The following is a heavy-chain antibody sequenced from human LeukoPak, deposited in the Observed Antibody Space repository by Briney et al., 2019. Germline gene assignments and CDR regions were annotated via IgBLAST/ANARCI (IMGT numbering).Heavy chain of an antibody. Sequence: SDTLSLPCAVYGGSISRSDWWSWVRQSPGKGLEWIGEIFHSGSTKYNPSLKSRVTISVDKSKNQFSLNLTSVTAADTAMYYCARDASLQTGAFDVWGQGTMVTVSS. CDR2: IFHSGST. J-gene: IGHJ3*01. CDR3: ARDASLQTGAFDV. D-gene: IGHD5-24*01. V-gene: IGHV4-4*02. CDR1: GGSISRSDW.